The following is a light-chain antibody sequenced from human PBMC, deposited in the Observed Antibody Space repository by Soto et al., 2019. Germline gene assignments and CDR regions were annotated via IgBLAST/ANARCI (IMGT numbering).Light chain of an antibody. V-gene: IGKV3-11*01. Sequence: EIVLTQSPATLSLSPGERATLSCRASQSINNYLVWYQQKPGQAPRLLIYDASNRATGIPARFSGSGSGTDFILTISSLEPEDFAVYYCQQRSSWPPITFGQGTRLEIK. CDR1: QSINNY. CDR3: QQRSSWPPIT. J-gene: IGKJ5*01. CDR2: DAS.